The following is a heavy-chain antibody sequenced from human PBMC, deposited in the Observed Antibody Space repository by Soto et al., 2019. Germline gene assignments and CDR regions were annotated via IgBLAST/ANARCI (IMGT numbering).Heavy chain of an antibody. CDR2: ISGSGGST. Sequence: EVQLLESGGGLVQPGGSLRLSCAASGFTFSSYAMSWVRQAPGKGLELVSAISGSGGSTYYADSVKGRFTISRYNSKNTLYLQMHSLRAEDTAVYYCAKGGAAAGTLYYYYMDVWGKGPTVTVSS. CDR3: AKGGAAAGTLYYYYMDV. V-gene: IGHV3-23*01. CDR1: GFTFSSYA. D-gene: IGHD6-13*01. J-gene: IGHJ6*03.